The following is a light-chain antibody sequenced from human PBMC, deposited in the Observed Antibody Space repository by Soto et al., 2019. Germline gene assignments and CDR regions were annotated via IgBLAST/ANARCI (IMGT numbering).Light chain of an antibody. CDR3: QSADSSGTYVV. CDR2: KDS. Sequence: SSELTQPPSVSVSPGQTARITCSGDALPKQYAYWYQQKPGQAPVLVIYKDSDRPSGIPERFSGSSSGTTVTLTISGVQAEDEADYYCQSADSSGTYVVFGGGTKVTVL. J-gene: IGLJ2*01. V-gene: IGLV3-25*02. CDR1: ALPKQY.